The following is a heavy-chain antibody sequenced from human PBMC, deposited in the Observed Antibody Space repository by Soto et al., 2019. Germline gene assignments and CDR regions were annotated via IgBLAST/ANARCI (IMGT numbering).Heavy chain of an antibody. CDR3: AKDSRISKIAAAVDY. V-gene: IGHV3-23*01. CDR2: ISGSGGST. Sequence: EVQLLESGGGLVQPGGSLRLSCAASGFTFSSYAMSWVRQAPGKGLEWVSAISGSGGSTYYADSVKGRFTITRDNSKNTLYLQMNSLRAEDTAVYYCAKDSRISKIAAAVDYWGQGTLVTVSS. J-gene: IGHJ4*02. CDR1: GFTFSSYA. D-gene: IGHD6-13*01.